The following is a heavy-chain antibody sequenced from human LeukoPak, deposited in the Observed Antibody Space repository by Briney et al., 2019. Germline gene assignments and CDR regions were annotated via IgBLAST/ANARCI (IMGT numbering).Heavy chain of an antibody. V-gene: IGHV4-4*09. CDR2: IYSGVPT. D-gene: IGHD1-1*01. CDR1: GVSINRFY. J-gene: IGHJ4*02. Sequence: SETLFLTCTTSGVSINRFYWSWVRQPPGKGLEWIGNIYSGVPTYFNPSLKSRVTISVDTSKNQFSLNLTSVTAADTAMYYCVQTTGWPGFDYWGQGILVTVSS. CDR3: VQTTGWPGFDY.